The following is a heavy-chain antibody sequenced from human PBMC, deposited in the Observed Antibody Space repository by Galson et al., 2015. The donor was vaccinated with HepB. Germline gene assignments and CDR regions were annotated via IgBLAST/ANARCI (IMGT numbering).Heavy chain of an antibody. J-gene: IGHJ4*02. D-gene: IGHD2-2*01. V-gene: IGHV1-46*01. CDR2: INPTGGST. Sequence: SVKVSCKASGYTFTSYYMHWVRQAPGQGLEWMGVINPTGGSTSYAQKFQGRVTMTRDTSTSTVYMELSSLRSEDTSVYYCARELGCSSASCPYLNDYWGQGTLVTVSS. CDR3: ARELGCSSASCPYLNDY. CDR1: GYTFTSYY.